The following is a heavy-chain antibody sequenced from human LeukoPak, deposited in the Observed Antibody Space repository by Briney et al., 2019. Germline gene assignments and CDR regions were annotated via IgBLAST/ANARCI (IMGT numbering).Heavy chain of an antibody. CDR1: GFTFSSYW. J-gene: IGHJ6*03. V-gene: IGHV3-7*01. D-gene: IGHD1-1*01. CDR2: IKQDGSEK. Sequence: SGGSLRLSCAASGFTFSSYWMSWVRQAPGKGLEWVANIKQDGSEKYYVDSVKGRFTISRDNAKNSLYLQMNSLRAEDTAVYYCARYTGTIPPYWYYYMDVWGKGTTVTVSS. CDR3: ARYTGTIPPYWYYYMDV.